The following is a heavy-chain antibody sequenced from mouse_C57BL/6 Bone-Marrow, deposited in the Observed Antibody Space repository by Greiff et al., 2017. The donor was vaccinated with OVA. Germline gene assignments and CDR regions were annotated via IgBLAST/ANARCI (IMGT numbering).Heavy chain of an antibody. V-gene: IGHV1-62-2*01. D-gene: IGHD2-4*01. J-gene: IGHJ2*01. CDR2: FYPGSGSI. Sequence: QVQLQQSGAELVKPGASVKLSCKASGYTFTEYTIHWVKQRSGQGLEWIGWFYPGSGSIKYNEKFKGKATLTADKSSSTVYMELSSLTSEDSAVCFCSRHEEPLYYYADSPYRFDYWGQGTALTVSS. CDR3: SRHEEPLYYYADSPYRFDY. CDR1: GYTFTEYT.